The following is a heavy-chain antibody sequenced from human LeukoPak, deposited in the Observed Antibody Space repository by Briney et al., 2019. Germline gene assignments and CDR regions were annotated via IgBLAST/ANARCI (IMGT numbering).Heavy chain of an antibody. Sequence: PSGTLSLTCAVSGASISSSNWWSWVRQHPGKGLEWIGEIYHSGSTNYSPSLKSRVTISVDKSKNQFSLNLTSVTAADTAVYYCARDVEMTAVWYYMDVWGKGTTVTVSS. D-gene: IGHD5-24*01. V-gene: IGHV4-4*02. CDR3: ARDVEMTAVWYYMDV. J-gene: IGHJ6*03. CDR1: GASISSSNW. CDR2: IYHSGST.